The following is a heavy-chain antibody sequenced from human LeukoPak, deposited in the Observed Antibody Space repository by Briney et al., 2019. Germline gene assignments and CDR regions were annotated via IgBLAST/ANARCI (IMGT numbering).Heavy chain of an antibody. CDR3: ARVDGSGSYYNVPFDY. J-gene: IGHJ4*02. Sequence: PGGSLRLSCAASGFTFSSYAMHWVRQAPGKGLEYVSAISSNGGSTYYANSVKGRFTISRDNAKNSLYLQMNSLRAEDTALYYCARVDGSGSYYNVPFDYWGQGTLVTVSS. D-gene: IGHD3-10*01. CDR1: GFTFSSYA. V-gene: IGHV3-64*01. CDR2: ISSNGGST.